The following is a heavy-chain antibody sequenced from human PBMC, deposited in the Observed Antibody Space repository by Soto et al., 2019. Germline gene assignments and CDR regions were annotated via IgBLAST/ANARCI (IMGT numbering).Heavy chain of an antibody. J-gene: IGHJ4*02. CDR1: GTTISSGDHY. CDR2: MYYTGKT. Sequence: QVQLQESGPGLVKPSQTLSLTCTVSGTTISSGDHYWSWIRQAPGKGLEWIGYMYYTGKTYYNTSLQCRVTLSVDTFKNQFSLKMTSVTAADTAMSFCARVYGRGDYFDFWGRGTLVSVSS. V-gene: IGHV4-30-4*01. CDR3: ARVYGRGDYFDF. D-gene: IGHD1-26*01.